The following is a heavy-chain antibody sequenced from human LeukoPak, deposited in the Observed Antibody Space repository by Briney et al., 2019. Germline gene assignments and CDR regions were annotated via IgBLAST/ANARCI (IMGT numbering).Heavy chain of an antibody. V-gene: IGHV3-7*01. D-gene: IGHD6-13*01. CDR3: ARGGIAAAAKRLEFDP. J-gene: IGHJ5*02. CDR1: GFTFSGYW. CDR2: IKQDGSEK. Sequence: GGSLRLSCAASGFTFSGYWMSWVRQAAGKGLEWVANIKQDGSEKYYVDSVKGRFTISRDNAKNSLYLQMNSLRAEDTAVYYCARGGIAAAAKRLEFDPWGQGTLVTVSS.